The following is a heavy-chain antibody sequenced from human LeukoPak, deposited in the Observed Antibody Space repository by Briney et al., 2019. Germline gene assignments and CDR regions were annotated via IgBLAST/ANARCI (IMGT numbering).Heavy chain of an antibody. CDR1: GGSISNYY. CDR3: SRGPAHGGNSHAFDI. J-gene: IGHJ3*02. Sequence: KPSETLSLTCTVSGGSISNYYWSWIRQPAGKGLEWIGRIYTSGSTNYNPSLKSRVTMSVDTSKNQFSLKLSSVTAADTAFYYCSRGPAHGGNSHAFDIWGQGTMVTVSS. V-gene: IGHV4-4*07. CDR2: IYTSGST. D-gene: IGHD4-23*01.